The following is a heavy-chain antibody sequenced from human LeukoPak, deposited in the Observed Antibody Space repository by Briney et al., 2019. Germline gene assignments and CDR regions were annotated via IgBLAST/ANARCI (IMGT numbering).Heavy chain of an antibody. CDR3: AREAYGSGQRYSDF. Sequence: GGSLRLSCAASGFTFSSYAMHWVRQAPGKGLEWVAVISYDGSNKYYADSVKGRFTISRDNSKNTLYLQMSSLRAEDTAMYFCAREAYGSGQRYSDFWGQGTLVTVSS. CDR2: ISYDGSNK. CDR1: GFTFSSYA. J-gene: IGHJ4*02. V-gene: IGHV3-30*04. D-gene: IGHD6-19*01.